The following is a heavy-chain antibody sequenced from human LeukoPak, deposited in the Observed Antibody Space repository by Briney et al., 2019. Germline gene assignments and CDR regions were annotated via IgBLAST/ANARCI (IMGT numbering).Heavy chain of an antibody. CDR3: ARGGGYCGGDCYGIDY. J-gene: IGHJ4*02. V-gene: IGHV3-21*01. D-gene: IGHD2-21*01. Sequence: PGGSLRLSCAASGFTFSSYTMNWVRQAPGKGLEWVSSLSGSSTYIYYADSVRGRFTISRDNAKNSLYLQMNSLRAEDTAVYYCARGGGYCGGDCYGIDYXXQGXLXXVSS. CDR1: GFTFSSYT. CDR2: LSGSSTYI.